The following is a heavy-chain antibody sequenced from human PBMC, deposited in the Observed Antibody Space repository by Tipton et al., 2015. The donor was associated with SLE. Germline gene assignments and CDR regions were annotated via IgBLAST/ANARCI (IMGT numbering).Heavy chain of an antibody. V-gene: IGHV1-8*01. CDR2: INPNNGDT. J-gene: IGHJ3*02. CDR3: ARGRAFDI. Sequence: QVQLVQSGAEVKKPGASVKVSCKSSGYSFTNYDINWVRQATGQGLELMGWINPNNGDTGFVQKFQGRITMTRDTSISTTYMDLSSLRSEDTAVYYCARGRAFDIWGQGTMVTVSS. CDR1: GYSFTNYD.